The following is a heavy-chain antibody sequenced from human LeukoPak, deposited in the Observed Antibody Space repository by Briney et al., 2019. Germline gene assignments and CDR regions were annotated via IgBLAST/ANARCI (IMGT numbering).Heavy chain of an antibody. V-gene: IGHV1-18*01. J-gene: IGHJ4*02. D-gene: IGHD2-2*01. CDR1: GYTFNSHY. CDR3: ARVGAYCTSTSCLDY. Sequence: ASVKVSCKTSGYTFNSHYVGWVRQAPGQGLEWMGWISGYNGKTNYAQKLQGRVTMTTDTSTSTAYVEPRSLTSDDTAVYYCARVGAYCTSTSCLDYWGQGTLVTVSS. CDR2: ISGYNGKT.